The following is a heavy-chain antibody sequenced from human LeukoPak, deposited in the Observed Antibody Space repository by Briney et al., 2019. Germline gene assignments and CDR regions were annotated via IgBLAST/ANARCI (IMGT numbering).Heavy chain of an antibody. J-gene: IGHJ4*02. CDR1: GYTFTGYY. CDR2: INPNSGGT. CDR3: ARGDTAIDPPYYFDY. D-gene: IGHD5-18*01. Sequence: ASVKVSCKASGYTFTGYYMHWVRQAPGQGLEWMGRINPNSGGTNYAQKFQGRVTMTRDTSISTAYMELSRLRSDDTAVYYCARGDTAIDPPYYFDYWGQGTLVTVSS. V-gene: IGHV1-2*06.